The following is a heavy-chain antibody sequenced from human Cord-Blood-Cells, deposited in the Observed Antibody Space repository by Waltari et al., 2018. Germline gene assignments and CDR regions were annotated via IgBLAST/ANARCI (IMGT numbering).Heavy chain of an antibody. CDR2: IYHSGST. J-gene: IGHJ4*02. V-gene: IGHV4-38-2*01. CDR3: ARYSGGFDY. CDR1: GYSISSGYY. D-gene: IGHD3-16*01. Sequence: QVQLQESGPGLVKPSETLSLTCAVSGYSISSGYYWGWIRQPPGKVLEWIGSIYHSGSTYYNPSLKSRVTISVDTSKNQFSLKLSSVTAADTAVYYCARYSGGFDYWGQGTLVTVSS.